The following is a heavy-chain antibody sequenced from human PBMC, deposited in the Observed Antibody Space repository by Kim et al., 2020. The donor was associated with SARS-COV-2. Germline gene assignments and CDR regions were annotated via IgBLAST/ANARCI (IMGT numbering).Heavy chain of an antibody. CDR1: GFTFSSYA. J-gene: IGHJ6*02. CDR2: ISYDGSNK. CDR3: ARGGVRYSSSWLYYYGMDV. V-gene: IGHV3-30*04. Sequence: GGSLRLSCAASGFTFSSYAMHWVRQAPGKGLEWVAVISYDGSNKYYADSVKGRFTISRDNSKNTLYLQMNSLRAEDTAVYYCARGGVRYSSSWLYYYGMDVWGQGTTVTVSS. D-gene: IGHD6-13*01.